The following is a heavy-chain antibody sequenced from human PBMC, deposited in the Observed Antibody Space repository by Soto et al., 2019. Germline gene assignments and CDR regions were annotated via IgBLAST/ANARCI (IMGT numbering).Heavy chain of an antibody. CDR1: GGSISSYY. CDR3: ARALILTGYYIHDAFDI. J-gene: IGHJ3*02. Sequence: SETLSLTFTVSGGSISSYYWSWIRQPPGKGLEWIGYIYYSGSTNYNPSLKSRVTISVDTSKNQFSLKLSSVTAADTAVYYCARALILTGYYIHDAFDIRGQGTMVTVSS. CDR2: IYYSGST. D-gene: IGHD3-9*01. V-gene: IGHV4-59*01.